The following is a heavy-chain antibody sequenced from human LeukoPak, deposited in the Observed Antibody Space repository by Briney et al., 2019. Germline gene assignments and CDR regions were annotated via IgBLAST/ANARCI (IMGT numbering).Heavy chain of an antibody. D-gene: IGHD4/OR15-4a*01. V-gene: IGHV3-30*09. CDR2: IYYDETNK. J-gene: IGHJ6*03. CDR3: ARDGGLDGADYYYMDV. Sequence: GGYLSLSCAAYSFTCSSYARHWLRQAPGMGLEWGAVIYYDETNKSHADYVRGSFAISRDNSKNALYLQMNSLRAEDTAVYYCARDGGLDGADYYYMDVWGKGTTVTVSS. CDR1: SFTCSSYA.